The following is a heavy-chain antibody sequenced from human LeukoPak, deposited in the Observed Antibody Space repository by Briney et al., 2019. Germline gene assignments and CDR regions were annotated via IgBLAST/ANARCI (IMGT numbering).Heavy chain of an antibody. CDR2: MNPNSGNT. Sequence: ASVKVSCKAPGYTFTSYDINWVRQATGQGLEWMGWMNPNSGNTGYAQKFQGRVTMTRNTSISTTYMELSSLRSEDTAVYYCARSGYSYGYIYYYYGMDVWGQGTTVTVSS. J-gene: IGHJ6*02. V-gene: IGHV1-8*01. CDR3: ARSGYSYGYIYYYYGMDV. CDR1: GYTFTSYD. D-gene: IGHD5-18*01.